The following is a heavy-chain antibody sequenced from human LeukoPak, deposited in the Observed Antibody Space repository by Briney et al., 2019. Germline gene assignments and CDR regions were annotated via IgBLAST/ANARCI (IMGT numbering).Heavy chain of an antibody. V-gene: IGHV4-59*12. D-gene: IGHD5-12*01. CDR1: GGSISSYY. CDR3: AGGVATIDFDY. J-gene: IGHJ4*02. Sequence: PSETLSLTCTVSGGSISSYYWSWIRQPPGKGLEWIGYIYYSGSTNYNPSLKSRVTISVDTSKNQFSLKLSSVTAADTAVYYCAGGVATIDFDYWGQGTLVTVSS. CDR2: IYYSGST.